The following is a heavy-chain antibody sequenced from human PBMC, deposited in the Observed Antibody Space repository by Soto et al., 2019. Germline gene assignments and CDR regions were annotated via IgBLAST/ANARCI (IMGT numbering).Heavy chain of an antibody. CDR1: GFTFSSYA. CDR2: IAYDGSNK. V-gene: IGHV3-30-3*01. Sequence: QVQLVESGGGVVQPGRSLRLSCAASGFTFSSYAMHWVRQAPGKGLEWVAVIAYDGSNKYYADSVKGRFTISRDNSKNTLYLQMNSLRAEDTAVYYCARDFSYGADWGQGTLGTVSS. CDR3: ARDFSYGAD. D-gene: IGHD5-18*01. J-gene: IGHJ4*02.